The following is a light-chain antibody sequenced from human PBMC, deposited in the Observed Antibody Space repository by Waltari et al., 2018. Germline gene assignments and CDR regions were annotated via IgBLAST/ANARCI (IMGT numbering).Light chain of an antibody. CDR1: QSVSSN. J-gene: IGKJ1*01. Sequence: EIVMTQSPATLSVSPGERATLSCRTSQSVSSNLAWYQQKPGQAPRLLIYGASTRATNIPARFSGSGSGTEFTLTISSLQSEDFAIYYCQQYNNWPQRTFGQGTKVEIK. V-gene: IGKV3-15*01. CDR2: GAS. CDR3: QQYNNWPQRT.